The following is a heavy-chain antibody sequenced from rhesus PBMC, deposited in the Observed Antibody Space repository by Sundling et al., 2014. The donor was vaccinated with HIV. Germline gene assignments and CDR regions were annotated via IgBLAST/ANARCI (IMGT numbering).Heavy chain of an antibody. Sequence: EVRLVESGGGLVQPGGSLRLSCAASGFTFSSYVMHWVRQAPGKGLEWVSVISESGDTTYYADSVKGRFSISRDNAKNSLFLQMNSLRAEDTAVYYCIRDYSIWTAYYTPFFDFWGQGVLVSVSS. CDR1: GFTFSSYV. V-gene: IGHV3-100*01. CDR2: ISESGDTT. J-gene: IGHJ4*01. D-gene: IGHD3-3*01. CDR3: IRDYSIWTAYYTPFFDF.